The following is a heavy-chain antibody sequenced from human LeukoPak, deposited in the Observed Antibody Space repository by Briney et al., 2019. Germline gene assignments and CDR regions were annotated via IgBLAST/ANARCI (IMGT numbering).Heavy chain of an antibody. CDR1: GDSVSSNSAA. J-gene: IGHJ4*02. CDR3: ARSDPGNRVAARRRYFDY. CDR2: TYYRSKWYN. D-gene: IGHD6-6*01. V-gene: IGHV6-1*01. Sequence: SQTLSLTCAISGDSVSSNSAAWNRIRQSPSRGLEWLGRTYYRSKWYNDYAVSVKSRITINPDTSKNQFSLQLNSVTPEDTAVYYCARSDPGNRVAARRRYFDYWGQGTLVTVSS.